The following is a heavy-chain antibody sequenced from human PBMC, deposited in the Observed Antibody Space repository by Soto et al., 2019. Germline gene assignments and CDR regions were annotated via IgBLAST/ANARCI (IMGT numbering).Heavy chain of an antibody. CDR1: GFTFSNYG. V-gene: IGHV3-30*18. CDR3: TKRRNVLRFLEWSSGMEV. D-gene: IGHD3-3*01. CDR2: ISDDGSNK. Sequence: GGSLRLSCADSGFTFSNYGMHWLRQAPGKGLEWVAFISDDGSNKYYADSMKVRFTMSRDNSKSTLYLQMNSLRVEDTAVYYCTKRRNVLRFLEWSSGMEVWGQGTTVTVSS. J-gene: IGHJ6*02.